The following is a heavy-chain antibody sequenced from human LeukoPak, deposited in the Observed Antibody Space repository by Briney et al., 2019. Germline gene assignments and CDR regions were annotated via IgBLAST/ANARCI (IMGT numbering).Heavy chain of an antibody. V-gene: IGHV1-18*01. J-gene: IGHJ4*02. CDR1: GYTFTSYG. Sequence: ASVKVSCKASGYTFTSYGISWVRQATGQGLEWMGWISAYNGNTNYAQKLQGRVTMTTDTSTSTAYMELRSLRSDDTAVYYCAREFSDFWSGYCFDYWGQGTLVTVSS. D-gene: IGHD3-3*01. CDR2: ISAYNGNT. CDR3: AREFSDFWSGYCFDY.